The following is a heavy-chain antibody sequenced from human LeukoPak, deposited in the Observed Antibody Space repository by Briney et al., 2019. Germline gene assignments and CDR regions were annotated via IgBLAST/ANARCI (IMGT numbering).Heavy chain of an antibody. J-gene: IGHJ3*02. Sequence: AGSLRLSCAASGFTFSSYWMHWVRHAPGKGLVWVSRINTDGSSTTYADSVKGRFTISRDSAKNTLYLQMNSLRAEDTAVYYCARESYCSGGSCYSGRAFDIWGQGTMVTVSS. CDR3: ARESYCSGGSCYSGRAFDI. D-gene: IGHD2-15*01. CDR2: INTDGSST. V-gene: IGHV3-74*01. CDR1: GFTFSSYW.